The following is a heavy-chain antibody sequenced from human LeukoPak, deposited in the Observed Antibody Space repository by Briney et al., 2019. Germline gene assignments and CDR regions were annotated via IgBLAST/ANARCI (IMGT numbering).Heavy chain of an antibody. V-gene: IGHV4-34*01. CDR1: GGSFSGYY. D-gene: IGHD1-1*01. Sequence: SETLSLTCAVYGGSFSGYYWSWIRKPPGKGLEWLGEINHSGSTNSHPSLKSRVTISVDTSKNQFSLKLSSVTAADTAVYYCARGHSGIPRQGYYYYMDVWGKGTTVTVSS. CDR2: INHSGST. J-gene: IGHJ6*03. CDR3: ARGHSGIPRQGYYYYMDV.